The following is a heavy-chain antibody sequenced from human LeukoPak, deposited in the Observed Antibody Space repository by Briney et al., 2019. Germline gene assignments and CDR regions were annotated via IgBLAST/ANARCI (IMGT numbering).Heavy chain of an antibody. J-gene: IGHJ5*02. CDR3: AKDFLSGSWSLLWFDP. CDR1: GFTFSSYA. V-gene: IGHV3-23*01. CDR2: ISGSGGST. D-gene: IGHD6-13*01. Sequence: PGGSLRLSCAASGFTFSSYAMSWVRQAPGKGLEWVSAISGSGGSTYYEDSVKGRFTISRDNSKNTLYLQMNSLRAEDTAVYYCAKDFLSGSWSLLWFDPWGQGTLVTVSS.